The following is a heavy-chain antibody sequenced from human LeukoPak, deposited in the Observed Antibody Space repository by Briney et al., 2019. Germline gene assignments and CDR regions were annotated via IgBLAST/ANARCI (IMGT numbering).Heavy chain of an antibody. D-gene: IGHD2-2*01. CDR2: IYSGGST. J-gene: IGHJ4*02. CDR3: ARWGSTSCYDY. CDR1: GFTFSSNY. Sequence: PGGSLRLSCAASGFTFSSNYMSWVRQAPGKGLEWVSVIYSGGSTYYADSVKGRFTISRDNSKNTLYLQMNSLRAEDTAVYYCARWGSTSCYDYWGQGTLVTVSS. V-gene: IGHV3-66*01.